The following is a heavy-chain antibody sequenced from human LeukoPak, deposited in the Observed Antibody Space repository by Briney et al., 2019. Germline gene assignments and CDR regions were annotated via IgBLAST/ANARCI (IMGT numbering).Heavy chain of an antibody. J-gene: IGHJ4*02. Sequence: SVNVSCKASGGTFSIYAISWVRQAPGQGLEWMGGIIPIFGTANYAQKFQGRVTITADESTSTAYMELSSLRSEDTAVYYCAARYSSSWYSAPYFDYWGQGTLVTVSS. CDR3: AARYSSSWYSAPYFDY. CDR2: IIPIFGTA. CDR1: GGTFSIYA. V-gene: IGHV1-69*13. D-gene: IGHD6-13*01.